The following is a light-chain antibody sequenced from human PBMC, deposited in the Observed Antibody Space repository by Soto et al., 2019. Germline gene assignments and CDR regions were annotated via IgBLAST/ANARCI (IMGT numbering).Light chain of an antibody. V-gene: IGKV1-9*01. J-gene: IGKJ4*01. Sequence: DIQLTQSPSFLSASVGDRVTITCRASQGISSYLAWYQQEPGKAPKLLIYAASTLQSGVPSRFSGSGSGTDFTLTISSLQPEDFATYYCQQLNPSPLTFGGGTKVDIK. CDR3: QQLNPSPLT. CDR2: AAS. CDR1: QGISSY.